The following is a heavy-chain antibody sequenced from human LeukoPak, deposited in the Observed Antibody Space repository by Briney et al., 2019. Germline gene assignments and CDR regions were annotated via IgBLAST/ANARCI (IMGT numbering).Heavy chain of an antibody. D-gene: IGHD2-21*02. J-gene: IGHJ4*02. CDR1: GFTFSSYS. CDR3: ARACGGDCYLSDY. CDR2: ISSSSSYI. Sequence: PGGSLRLSCAASGFTFSSYSMNWVRQAPGKGLEWVSSISSSSSYIYYADSVKGRFTISRDNAKNSLYLQLNGLRVEDTAVYYCARACGGDCYLSDYWGQGTLVTVSS. V-gene: IGHV3-21*01.